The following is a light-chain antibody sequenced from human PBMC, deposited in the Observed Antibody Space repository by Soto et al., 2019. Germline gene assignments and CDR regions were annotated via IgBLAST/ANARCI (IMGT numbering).Light chain of an antibody. V-gene: IGLV1-40*01. CDR3: QSYDSSLSAWV. J-gene: IGLJ3*02. Sequence: QSVLTQPPSVSGAPGQRVTISCTGSSSNIGAGYDVHWYQQLPGTAPKLLIYDNNDRPRGVPDRFSGSKSGTSASLAITGLQAEVEADYYCQSYDSSLSAWVFGGGTKLTVL. CDR1: SSNIGAGYD. CDR2: DNN.